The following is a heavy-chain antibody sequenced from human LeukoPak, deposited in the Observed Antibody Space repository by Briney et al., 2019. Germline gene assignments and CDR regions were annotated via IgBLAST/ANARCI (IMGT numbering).Heavy chain of an antibody. V-gene: IGHV1-2*02. CDR1: GYTFTGYY. J-gene: IGHJ1*01. Sequence: ASVKVSCKASGYTFTGYYIHWVRQAPGQGLEWMGWINPNSGGTNYAQKFRGRVTMTRDTSISTAYMELSRLRSDDTAVYYCARDRRLLRIPHFAHWGQGTLVTVSS. CDR3: ARDRRLLRIPHFAH. D-gene: IGHD4-17*01. CDR2: INPNSGGT.